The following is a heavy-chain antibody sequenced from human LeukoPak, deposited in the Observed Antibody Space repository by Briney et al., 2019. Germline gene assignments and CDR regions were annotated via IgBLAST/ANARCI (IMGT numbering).Heavy chain of an antibody. CDR1: GGSISSIRYY. Sequence: SETLSLTCTVSGGSISSIRYYWGWIRQPPGKGLEWIGSIYYSGSTYYNPSLKSRVTISVGTSKNQFFLKLSAVTAADTAVYYCARDPTTVTKGLDVWGQGTTVTVSS. V-gene: IGHV4-39*07. CDR3: ARDPTTVTKGLDV. D-gene: IGHD4-17*01. J-gene: IGHJ3*01. CDR2: IYYSGST.